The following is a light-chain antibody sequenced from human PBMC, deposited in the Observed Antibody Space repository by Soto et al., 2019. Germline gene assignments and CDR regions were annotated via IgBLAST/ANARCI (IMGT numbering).Light chain of an antibody. Sequence: EIVLTQSPGTLSLSPGERATLSCGASQSINSFLAWYQQRRGQAPTLLIHGASNRATGIPDRFSGSGSGTDFTLTISRLEHEDFAVYYCQQYGGSTRTFGQGTKVDNK. CDR2: GAS. V-gene: IGKV3-20*01. J-gene: IGKJ1*01. CDR3: QQYGGSTRT. CDR1: QSINSF.